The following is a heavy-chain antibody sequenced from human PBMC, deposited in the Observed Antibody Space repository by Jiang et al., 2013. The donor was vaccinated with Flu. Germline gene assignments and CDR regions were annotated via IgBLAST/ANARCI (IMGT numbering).Heavy chain of an antibody. J-gene: IGHJ4*02. D-gene: IGHD2-15*01. Sequence: SGAEVKKPGASVKVSCKASGYTFTGYYMHWVRQAPGQGLEWMGWINPNSGGTNYAQKFQGRVTMTRDTSISTAYMELSRLRSDDTAVYYCARASWEQPDDIVVVVAATPFDYWGQGTLVTVSS. V-gene: IGHV1-2*02. CDR1: GYTFTGYY. CDR2: INPNSGGT. CDR3: ARASWEQPDDIVVVVAATPFDY.